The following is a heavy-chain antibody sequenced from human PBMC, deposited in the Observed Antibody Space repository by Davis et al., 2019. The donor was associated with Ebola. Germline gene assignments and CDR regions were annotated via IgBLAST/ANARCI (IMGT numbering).Heavy chain of an antibody. V-gene: IGHV1-18*01. Sequence: ASVKVSCKASGYTFTSYGISWVRQAPGQGLEWMGWISAYNGNTNYAQKLQGRLTMTTDISTNTASMELRSLRPDDTAVYYCARPRQQLVPSYYFGMDVWGQGTTVTVSS. CDR3: ARPRQQLVPSYYFGMDV. CDR2: ISAYNGNT. J-gene: IGHJ6*02. CDR1: GYTFTSYG. D-gene: IGHD6-13*01.